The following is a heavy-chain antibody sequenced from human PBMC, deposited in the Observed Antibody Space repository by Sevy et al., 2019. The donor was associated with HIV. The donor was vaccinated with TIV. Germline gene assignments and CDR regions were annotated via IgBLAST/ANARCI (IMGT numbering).Heavy chain of an antibody. CDR3: ARGKGIAVASEGYFDY. CDR2: ISYDGSNK. CDR1: GFTFSSYA. J-gene: IGHJ4*02. D-gene: IGHD6-19*01. V-gene: IGHV3-30-3*01. Sequence: GGSLRLSCAASGFTFSSYAMHWVRQAPGKGLEWVAVISYDGSNKYYADSVKGRFTISRDNSKKTLYLQMNSLRAEDTAVYYCARGKGIAVASEGYFDYWGQGTLVTVSS.